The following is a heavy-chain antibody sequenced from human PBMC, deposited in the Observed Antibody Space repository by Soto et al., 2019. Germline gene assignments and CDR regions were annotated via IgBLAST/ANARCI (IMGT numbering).Heavy chain of an antibody. J-gene: IGHJ5*02. Sequence: QVQLQESGPGLVKPSQTLSLTCTVSGGSISSGDYYWSWIRQPPGKGLEWIGDIHPSGSTYYNPPRTRRVTISVKTSQNLFSLKLSSVTAADTAVYYCARERLDGARVVPWGQGSLVTVSS. CDR2: IHPSGST. CDR3: ARERLDGARVVP. CDR1: GGSISSGDYY. D-gene: IGHD6-25*01. V-gene: IGHV4-30-4*01.